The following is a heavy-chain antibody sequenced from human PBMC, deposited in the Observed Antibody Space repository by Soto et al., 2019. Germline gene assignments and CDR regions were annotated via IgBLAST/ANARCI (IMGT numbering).Heavy chain of an antibody. CDR3: ARSKGLVSRPLDL. CDR2: ITWNSGDI. CDR1: GFTFDDYA. Sequence: GGSLRLSCAASGFTFDDYAMHWVRQPPGKGLEWVSGITWNSGDIRYTGSVKGGFSISRDNAENSLYLHMNSLRPEDTAFYYCARSKGLVSRPLDLWGQGTLVTVSS. D-gene: IGHD6-6*01. V-gene: IGHV3-9*01. J-gene: IGHJ5*02.